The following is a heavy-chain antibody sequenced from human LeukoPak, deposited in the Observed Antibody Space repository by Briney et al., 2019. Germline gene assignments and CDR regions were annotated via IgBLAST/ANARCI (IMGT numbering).Heavy chain of an antibody. V-gene: IGHV3-23*01. D-gene: IGHD2-15*01. CDR2: ISGSGGST. J-gene: IGHJ6*02. CDR3: AKDRGDCSGGSCFYYYYYGMDV. Sequence: PGGSLRLSCAASGFTFSSYAMSWVRRAPGKGLEWVSVISGSGGSTYYADSVKGRFTISRDNSKNTLYLQMNSLRAEDTAVYYCAKDRGDCSGGSCFYYYYYGMDVWGQGTTVTVSS. CDR1: GFTFSSYA.